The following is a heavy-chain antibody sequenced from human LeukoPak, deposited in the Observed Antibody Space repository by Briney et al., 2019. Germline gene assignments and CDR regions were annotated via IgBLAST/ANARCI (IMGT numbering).Heavy chain of an antibody. V-gene: IGHV3-9*01. CDR3: AKVLDGSDLGEPYWYFDL. D-gene: IGHD1-26*01. J-gene: IGHJ2*01. Sequence: GGSLRLSCAASGFTFDDYAMHWVRQAPGKGLEWVSGISWNSGSIGYADSVKGRFTISRDNAKNSLYLQMNSLRAEDTALYYCAKVLDGSDLGEPYWYFDLWGRGTLVTVSS. CDR2: ISWNSGSI. CDR1: GFTFDDYA.